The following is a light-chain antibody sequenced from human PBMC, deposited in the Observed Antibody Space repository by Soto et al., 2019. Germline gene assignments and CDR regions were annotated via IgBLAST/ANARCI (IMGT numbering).Light chain of an antibody. CDR2: RNN. CDR1: SSNIGSKY. J-gene: IGLJ3*02. CDR3: AAWDDSLSGWV. V-gene: IGLV1-47*01. Sequence: QSVLTQPPSASGTPGQRVTISCTGSSSNIGSKYVYWYQQLPGTAPKLLIHRNNQRPSGVPDRFSGSKSGTSASLVINGLRSEDEADYYCAAWDDSLSGWVFGGGTKLTVL.